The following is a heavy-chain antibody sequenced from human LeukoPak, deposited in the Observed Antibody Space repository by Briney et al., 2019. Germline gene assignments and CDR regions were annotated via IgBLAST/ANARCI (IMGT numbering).Heavy chain of an antibody. Sequence: ASVNVSCKASGYTFTNYGITWVRQAPGQGLEWMGWISAYNANTNYAQKFQGRVTMTTDTSTSTVYMELRSLRSDDMAIYYCARTDYDILTGARMDVWGKGTTVTVSS. CDR3: ARTDYDILTGARMDV. V-gene: IGHV1-18*03. J-gene: IGHJ6*04. CDR2: ISAYNANT. CDR1: GYTFTNYG. D-gene: IGHD3-9*01.